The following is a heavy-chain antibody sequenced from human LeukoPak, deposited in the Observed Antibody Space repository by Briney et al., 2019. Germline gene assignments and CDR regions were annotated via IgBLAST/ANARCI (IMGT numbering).Heavy chain of an antibody. V-gene: IGHV3-21*01. J-gene: IGHJ3*02. CDR3: ARSLGATDAFDI. D-gene: IGHD3-10*01. CDR1: GFTFSTYS. CDR2: ISSSNTYI. Sequence: GGSLRLSCAASGFTFSTYSINWVRQAPGKGLEWVSSISSSNTYIYYADSVKGRFTISRDNAKNSLYLQMNSLRAEDTAVYYCARSLGATDAFDIWGQGTMVTVSS.